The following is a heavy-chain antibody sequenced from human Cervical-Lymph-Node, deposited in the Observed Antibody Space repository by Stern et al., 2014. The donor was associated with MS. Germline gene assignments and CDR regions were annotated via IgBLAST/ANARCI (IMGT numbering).Heavy chain of an antibody. CDR2: TYYRVNN. CDR1: GGSTSSFY. V-gene: IGHV4-59*03. CDR3: SSSGYNGVDDYFDY. J-gene: IGHJ4*02. Sequence: QLQLQESGPGLVRPSETLSLTCTVSGGSTSSFYWSWIRQAPGKGLEWIGCTYYRVNNINNPSLRGRVTISADTSKSQFSLKLHSVTAADTAVYYCSSSGYNGVDDYFDYWGQGTLVTVSS. D-gene: IGHD3-22*01.